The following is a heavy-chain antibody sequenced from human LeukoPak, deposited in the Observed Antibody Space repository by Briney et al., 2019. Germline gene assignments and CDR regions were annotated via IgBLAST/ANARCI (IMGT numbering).Heavy chain of an antibody. Sequence: GRSLRLSCAASGFTFSSYGVHWVRQAPGKGLEWVALIWYDGSNKYYADSVKGRLTISRDNSKNTLYLQMNSLRAEDTAVYYCAREGPRGNSQFDYWGQGTLVTVSS. CDR2: IWYDGSNK. D-gene: IGHD2/OR15-2a*01. CDR1: GFTFSSYG. V-gene: IGHV3-33*01. CDR3: AREGPRGNSQFDY. J-gene: IGHJ4*02.